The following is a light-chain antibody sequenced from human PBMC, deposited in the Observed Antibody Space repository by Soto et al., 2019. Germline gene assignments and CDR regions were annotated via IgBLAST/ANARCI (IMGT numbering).Light chain of an antibody. Sequence: QSALTQPASVSGSPGQSITISCTGTSSDIGDYDYVSWFQQHPGKAPKVIIYEVAHRPSGVSHRFSGSKSGNMASLTISGLQAEDEADYYCTSFTNDDTWVFGGVTKLTVL. CDR3: TSFTNDDTWV. CDR2: EVA. J-gene: IGLJ3*02. CDR1: SSDIGDYDY. V-gene: IGLV2-14*01.